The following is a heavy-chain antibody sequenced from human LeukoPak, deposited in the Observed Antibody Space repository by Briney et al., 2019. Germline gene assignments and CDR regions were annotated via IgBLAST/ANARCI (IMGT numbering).Heavy chain of an antibody. V-gene: IGHV3-21*04. J-gene: IGHJ4*02. CDR2: ISSSSSYI. Sequence: PGGSLRLSCAASGFTFSSYSMNWVRQAPGKGLEWVSSISSSSSYIYYADSVKGRFTISRDNSKNTLYLQMNSLRDEDTAVYFCARATTTRTRFDYWGQGTLVTVSS. CDR3: ARATTTRTRFDY. CDR1: GFTFSSYS. D-gene: IGHD4-17*01.